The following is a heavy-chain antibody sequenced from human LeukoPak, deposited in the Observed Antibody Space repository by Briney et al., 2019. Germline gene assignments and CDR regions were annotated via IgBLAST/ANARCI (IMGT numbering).Heavy chain of an antibody. CDR1: GYTFTGYY. D-gene: IGHD4-17*01. Sequence: ASVKVSCKASGYTFTGYYMHWVRQAPGQGLEWMGWINLNSGGTNYAQKFQGRVTMTRDTSISTAYMELSRLRAEDTALYHCARAPPTTTDYGDYLTRWDYFDYWGQGTLVTVSS. J-gene: IGHJ4*02. CDR3: ARAPPTTTDYGDYLTRWDYFDY. CDR2: INLNSGGT. V-gene: IGHV1-2*02.